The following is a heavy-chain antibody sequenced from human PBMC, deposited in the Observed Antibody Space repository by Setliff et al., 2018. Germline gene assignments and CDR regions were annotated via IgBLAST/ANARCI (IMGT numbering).Heavy chain of an antibody. CDR3: ARDRGGATTRDF. CDR2: ISNDGSST. D-gene: IGHD1-26*01. J-gene: IGHJ4*02. V-gene: IGHV3-74*01. Sequence: AGGSLRLSCAASGFTFSSYWMHWVRQAPGKGLVWVSRISNDGSSTSYADSVKGRFTISRDNAKNTLYLQMNSLRAEDTAVYYCARDRGGATTRDFWGQGTLVTVSS. CDR1: GFTFSSYW.